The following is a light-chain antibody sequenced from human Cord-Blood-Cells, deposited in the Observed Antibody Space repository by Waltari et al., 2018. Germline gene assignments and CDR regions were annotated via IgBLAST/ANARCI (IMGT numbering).Light chain of an antibody. J-gene: IGKJ4*01. CDR3: QQYGSSPLT. Sequence: ELVLTQSPGTLSLSPGERATLSCRASQSVSSSYLAGYQQKPGQAPRLLIYGASSRATGIPDRFSGSGSGTDFTLTISRLEPEDFAVYYCQQYGSSPLTFGGGTKVEIK. V-gene: IGKV3-20*01. CDR2: GAS. CDR1: QSVSSSY.